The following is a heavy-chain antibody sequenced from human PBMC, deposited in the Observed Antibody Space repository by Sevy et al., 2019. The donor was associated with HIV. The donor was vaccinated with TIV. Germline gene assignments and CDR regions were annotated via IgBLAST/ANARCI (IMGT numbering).Heavy chain of an antibody. CDR2: LSFGWGKI. D-gene: IGHD2-8*01. V-gene: IGHV3-23*01. CDR3: AREGCTRPHDY. CDR1: GFNFNIYS. Sequence: GGSLRLSCAVSGFNFNIYSMSWVRQAPGKGLEWVSTLSFGWGKINYADSVKGRFIISRDDSKNTLYLQMNSRRAEDTAVYFCAREGCTRPHDYWGQGTLVTVSS. J-gene: IGHJ4*02.